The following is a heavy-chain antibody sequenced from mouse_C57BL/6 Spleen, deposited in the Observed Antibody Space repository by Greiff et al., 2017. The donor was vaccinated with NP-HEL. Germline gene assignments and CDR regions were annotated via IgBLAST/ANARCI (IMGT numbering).Heavy chain of an antibody. CDR1: GFTFSDYG. D-gene: IGHD2-3*01. J-gene: IGHJ3*01. CDR3: ARLCGYYTYAY. Sequence: EVQGVESGGGLVKPGGSLKLSCAASGFTFSDYGMHWVRQAPGKGLEWVAYISSGSSTIYYADTVKGRFTFPRDNAKNTLFLQMTSLRSEDTAMYYCARLCGYYTYAYWGQGTLVTVSA. V-gene: IGHV5-17*01. CDR2: ISSGSSTI.